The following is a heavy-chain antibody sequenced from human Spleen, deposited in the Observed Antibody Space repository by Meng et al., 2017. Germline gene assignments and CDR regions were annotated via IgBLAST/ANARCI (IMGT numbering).Heavy chain of an antibody. V-gene: IGHV4-34*01. CDR2: IYHSGGT. CDR1: GGSFNRYY. Sequence: QVQLQEPGAGLVKPSETLSLTCAVYGGSFNRYYWTWIRQPPGKGLEWIGEIYHSGGTDYNPSLKSRVTISVDTSKNQFSLKLSSVTAADTAVYYCARGEGRQQLIRRPRFDPWGQGTLVTVSS. CDR3: ARGEGRQQLIRRPRFDP. J-gene: IGHJ5*02. D-gene: IGHD6-13*01.